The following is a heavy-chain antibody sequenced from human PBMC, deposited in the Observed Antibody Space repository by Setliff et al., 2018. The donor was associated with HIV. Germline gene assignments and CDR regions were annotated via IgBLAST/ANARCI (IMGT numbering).Heavy chain of an antibody. CDR3: ARGSVFWDRGNHYQYMDV. Sequence: SETLSLTCSVSGGSISSSSYYWGWIRQPPGKGLEWIGSIYYSGNTYYNPSLKSRVTIGVDTSKNQFSLNLSAVTAADTAVYYCARGSVFWDRGNHYQYMDVWATGTTVTVSS. V-gene: IGHV4-39*07. CDR2: IYYSGNT. D-gene: IGHD3-10*01. CDR1: GGSISSSSYY. J-gene: IGHJ6*03.